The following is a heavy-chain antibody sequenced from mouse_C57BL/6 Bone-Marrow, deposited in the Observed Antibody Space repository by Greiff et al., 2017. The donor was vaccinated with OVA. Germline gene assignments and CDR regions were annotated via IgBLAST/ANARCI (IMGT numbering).Heavy chain of an antibody. J-gene: IGHJ1*03. CDR3: ARGRYYSNNEDWYFDV. Sequence: EVQGVESGGGLVQPGGSLKLSCAASGFTFSDYGMAWVRQAPRQGPEWVAFISNLAYSIYYADTVTGRFTISRENAKNTLYLEMSSLRSEDTAMYYCARGRYYSNNEDWYFDVWGTGTTVTVSS. D-gene: IGHD2-5*01. CDR1: GFTFSDYG. CDR2: ISNLAYSI. V-gene: IGHV5-15*01.